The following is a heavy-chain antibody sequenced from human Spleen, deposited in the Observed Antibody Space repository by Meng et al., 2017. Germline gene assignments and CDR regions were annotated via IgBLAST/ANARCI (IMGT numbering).Heavy chain of an antibody. V-gene: IGHV1-2*06. CDR2: INPNSGGT. D-gene: IGHD3-22*01. J-gene: IGHJ4*02. CDR3: ARGKNYYDSSVDDSTHDY. Sequence: QGTRVRAGAEGKKPGASGEVSCKAAGYTFSAYSMQWVRQAPGQGLEWMGRINPNSGGTNYVRKFQGRVTMTRDTSLNTVYMELSRLISDDTAIYYCARGKNYYDSSVDDSTHDYWGQGTLVTVSS. CDR1: GYTFSAYS.